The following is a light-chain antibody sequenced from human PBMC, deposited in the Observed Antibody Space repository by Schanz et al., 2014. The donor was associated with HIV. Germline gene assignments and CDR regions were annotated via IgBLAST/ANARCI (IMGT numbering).Light chain of an antibody. J-gene: IGKJ2*01. CDR2: DAS. Sequence: EIVLTQSPGTLSLSPGERATLSCRASHYIGTNLAWYQQKPGQAPRLLIYDASNRATGVPARFSGSGSETDFTLTISRLEPEDFAVYYCQLRGNWPRVYTFGQGTKLEIK. V-gene: IGKV3-11*01. CDR3: QLRGNWPRVYT. CDR1: HYIGTN.